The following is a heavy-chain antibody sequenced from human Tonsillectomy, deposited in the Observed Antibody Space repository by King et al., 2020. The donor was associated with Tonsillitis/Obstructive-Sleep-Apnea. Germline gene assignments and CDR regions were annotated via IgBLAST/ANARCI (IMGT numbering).Heavy chain of an antibody. CDR1: GYTFTSYG. Sequence: QLVQSGAEVKKPGASVKVSCKASGYTFTSYGISWVRQAPGQGLEWMGWISAYNGNTNYAQKLQGRVTMTTDTSTSTAYMELRSLRSDDTAVYYCARDEPVGVVVPAAMATDAFDIWGGGTMVTVCS. CDR2: ISAYNGNT. D-gene: IGHD2-2*01. V-gene: IGHV1-18*01. J-gene: IGHJ3*02. CDR3: ARDEPVGVVVPAAMATDAFDI.